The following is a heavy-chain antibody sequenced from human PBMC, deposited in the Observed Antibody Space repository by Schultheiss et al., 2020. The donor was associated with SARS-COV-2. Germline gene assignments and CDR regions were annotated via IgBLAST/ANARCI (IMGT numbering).Heavy chain of an antibody. Sequence: GESLKISCAASGFTVSSNYMSWVRQAPGKGLEWVSVIYSGGSTYYADSVKGRFTIPRDNSKNTLYLQMNSLRAEDTAVYYCARGRRDGYNYNWFDPWGQGTLVTVSS. J-gene: IGHJ5*02. CDR3: ARGRRDGYNYNWFDP. D-gene: IGHD5-24*01. V-gene: IGHV3-53*01. CDR2: IYSGGST. CDR1: GFTVSSNY.